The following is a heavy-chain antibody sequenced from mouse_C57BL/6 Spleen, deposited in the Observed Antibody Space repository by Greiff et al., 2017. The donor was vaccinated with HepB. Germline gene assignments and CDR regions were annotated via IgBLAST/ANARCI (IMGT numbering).Heavy chain of an antibody. V-gene: IGHV1-82*01. CDR3: ASPLLRVDY. CDR2: IYPGDGDT. J-gene: IGHJ2*01. D-gene: IGHD1-1*01. Sequence: VQGVESGPELVKPGASVKISCKASGYAFSSSWMNWVKQRPGKGLEWIGRIYPGDGDTNYNGKFKGKATLTADKSSSTAYMQLSSLTSEDSAVYFCASPLLRVDYWGQGTTLTVAS. CDR1: GYAFSSSW.